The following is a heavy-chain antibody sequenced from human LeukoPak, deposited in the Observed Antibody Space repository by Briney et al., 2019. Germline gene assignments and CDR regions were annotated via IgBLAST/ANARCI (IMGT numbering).Heavy chain of an antibody. J-gene: IGHJ4*02. CDR3: ARASSGWYEEDFDY. Sequence: ASVKVSCKASGGTFSSYAISWVRQAPGQGLEWMGGISAYNGNTNYAQKLQGRVTMTTDTSTSTAYMELRSLRSDDTAVYYCARASSGWYEEDFDYWGQGTLVTVSS. CDR2: ISAYNGNT. CDR1: GGTFSSYA. V-gene: IGHV1-18*01. D-gene: IGHD6-19*01.